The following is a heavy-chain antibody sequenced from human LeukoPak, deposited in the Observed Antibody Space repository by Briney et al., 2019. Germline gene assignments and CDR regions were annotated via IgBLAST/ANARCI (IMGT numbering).Heavy chain of an antibody. D-gene: IGHD6-13*01. V-gene: IGHV3-7*01. CDR1: GFTFSSYW. Sequence: PGGSLRLSCAASGFTFSSYWMSWVRQAPGKGLQWVANIKQDGSEKYYVDSVKGRFTISRDNAKNSLYLQMNSLRAEDTAMYYCARASIAAGPYYFDYWGQGTLVTVSS. J-gene: IGHJ4*02. CDR2: IKQDGSEK. CDR3: ARASIAAGPYYFDY.